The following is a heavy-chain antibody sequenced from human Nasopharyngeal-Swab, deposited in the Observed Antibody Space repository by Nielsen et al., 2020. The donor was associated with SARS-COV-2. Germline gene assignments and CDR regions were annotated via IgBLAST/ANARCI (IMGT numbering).Heavy chain of an antibody. V-gene: IGHV3-23*01. Sequence: GGSLRLSCAASGFTFSSYAMSWVRQPPGKGLEWVSAISGSGGSTYYADSVKGPFTISRDNSKNTLYLQMNSLRAEYTAVYYCAKLSTTVVTPAFDYWGQGTLVTVSS. D-gene: IGHD4-23*01. CDR1: GFTFSSYA. CDR2: ISGSGGST. CDR3: AKLSTTVVTPAFDY. J-gene: IGHJ4*02.